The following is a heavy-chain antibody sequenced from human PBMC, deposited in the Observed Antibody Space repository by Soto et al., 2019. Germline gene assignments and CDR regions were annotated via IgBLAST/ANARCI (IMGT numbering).Heavy chain of an antibody. D-gene: IGHD3-10*01. V-gene: IGHV1-46*03. J-gene: IGHJ6*03. Sequence: ASVKVSCKASGGTFSSYAISWVRQAPGQGLEWMGIINPSAGSTNYAQKFQGRVTMTRDTSTSTVYMELSSLRSEDTAVYFCARIPTYGRYMDVWGQGTTVTVSS. CDR3: ARIPTYGRYMDV. CDR1: GGTFSSYA. CDR2: INPSAGST.